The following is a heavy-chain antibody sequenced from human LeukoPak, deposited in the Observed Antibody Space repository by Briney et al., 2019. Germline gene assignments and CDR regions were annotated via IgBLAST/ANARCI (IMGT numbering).Heavy chain of an antibody. CDR2: INHSGST. CDR3: ARRVVPAAPPRNWFDP. J-gene: IGHJ5*02. CDR1: GGSFSGYY. D-gene: IGHD2-2*01. Sequence: SETLSLTCAVYGGSFSGYYWSWIRQPPGKGLEWIGEINHSGSTNYNPSLKSRVTISVDTSKNQFSLKLSSVTAADTAVYYCARRVVPAAPPRNWFDPWGQGTLVTVSS. V-gene: IGHV4-34*01.